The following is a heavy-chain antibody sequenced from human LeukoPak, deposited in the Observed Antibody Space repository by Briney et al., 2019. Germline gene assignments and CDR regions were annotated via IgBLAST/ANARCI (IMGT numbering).Heavy chain of an antibody. CDR2: ISGSGGST. CDR1: GFTFSNYA. V-gene: IGHV3-23*01. CDR3: AKEEGYCSSPSCLGL. Sequence: PGGSLRLSCAASGFTFSNYAMSWVRQAPGKGLEWVSAISGSGGSTYYADSVKGRFTISRDNSKNTLYLQMNSLRAEDTAVYYWAKEEGYCSSPSCLGLWGQGTLVTVS. J-gene: IGHJ4*02. D-gene: IGHD2-2*01.